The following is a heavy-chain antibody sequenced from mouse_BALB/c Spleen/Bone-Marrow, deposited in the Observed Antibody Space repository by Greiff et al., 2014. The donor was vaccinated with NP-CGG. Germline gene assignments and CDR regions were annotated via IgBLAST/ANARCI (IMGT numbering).Heavy chain of an antibody. D-gene: IGHD2-13*01. CDR2: IWAGGST. Sequence: QVQLKESGPGLVAPSQSLSITCTVSGFSLSHYGVHWVRQPPGKGLEWLGVIWAGGSTNYISALISRLTISKDNSKSQVFLKMHSLQTDDTAMYFCARVGDSDYAMDYWGQGTSVTVSS. CDR1: GFSLSHYG. J-gene: IGHJ4*01. CDR3: ARVGDSDYAMDY. V-gene: IGHV2-9*02.